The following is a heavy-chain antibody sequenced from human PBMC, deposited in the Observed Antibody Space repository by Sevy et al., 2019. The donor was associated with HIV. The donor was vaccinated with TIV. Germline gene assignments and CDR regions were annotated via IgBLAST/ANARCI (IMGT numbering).Heavy chain of an antibody. CDR2: INPQSGGT. CDR1: GYTFTGHH. J-gene: IGHJ4*02. V-gene: IGHV1-2*02. D-gene: IGHD3-9*01. Sequence: ASVKVSCKASGYTFTGHHLHWVRQAPGHGLEGMGWINPQSGGTNDAQNFQGRVIMTRETSINTGYMELTGLRSDDTAVYYCARHTGFMLDSWGQGTLVTVSS. CDR3: ARHTGFMLDS.